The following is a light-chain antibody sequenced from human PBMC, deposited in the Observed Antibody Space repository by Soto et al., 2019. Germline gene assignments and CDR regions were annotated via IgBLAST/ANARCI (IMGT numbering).Light chain of an antibody. CDR2: DAS. Sequence: DIVLTQSPATLSLSPGERATLSCRASQSVTNYLAWYQQKPGQAPRLLIYDASNRATGIPDRFSGSGSGTDSTLPRSSLEPEDFAVYYGQQRSGGPPAFTFGGGTKVEIK. CDR3: QQRSGGPPAFT. V-gene: IGKV3-11*01. J-gene: IGKJ4*02. CDR1: QSVTNY.